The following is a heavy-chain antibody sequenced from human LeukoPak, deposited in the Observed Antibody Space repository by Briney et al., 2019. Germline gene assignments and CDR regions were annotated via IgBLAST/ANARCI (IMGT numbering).Heavy chain of an antibody. CDR1: GFTFSSYG. CDR2: IWYDGSNK. Sequence: GGSLRLSCAASGFTFSSYGMHWVRQAPGEGLEWVAVIWYDGSNKYYADSVKGRFTISRDNSKNTLYLQMNSLRAEDTAVYYCAREEDLYYFDYWGQGTLVTVSS. V-gene: IGHV3-33*01. CDR3: AREEDLYYFDY. J-gene: IGHJ4*02.